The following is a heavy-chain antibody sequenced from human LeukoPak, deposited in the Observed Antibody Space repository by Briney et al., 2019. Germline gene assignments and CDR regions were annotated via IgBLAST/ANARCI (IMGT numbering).Heavy chain of an antibody. CDR1: GYTFTGYY. Sequence: ASVKVSCKASGYTFTGYYMHWVRQAPGQGLEWMGIINPSGGSTSYAQKFQGRVTMTRDTSTSTVYMELSSLRSEDTAVYYCARDELGYCSSTSCYLFDYWGQGTLVTVSS. J-gene: IGHJ4*02. CDR3: ARDELGYCSSTSCYLFDY. CDR2: INPSGGST. V-gene: IGHV1-46*01. D-gene: IGHD2-2*01.